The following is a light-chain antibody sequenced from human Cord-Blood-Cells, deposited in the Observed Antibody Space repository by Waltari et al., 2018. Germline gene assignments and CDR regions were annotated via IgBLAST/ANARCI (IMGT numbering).Light chain of an antibody. CDR1: QRVSSSY. Sequence: ELVLTQSPGTLSLSQRERATLPCRASQRVSSSYLAWSQQKPGQAPRLLIYGASSRATGIPDRFSGRGSGTDFTLTISRLEPEDFAVYYCQQYGSSAYTFGQGTKLEIK. CDR2: GAS. CDR3: QQYGSSAYT. V-gene: IGKV3-20*01. J-gene: IGKJ2*01.